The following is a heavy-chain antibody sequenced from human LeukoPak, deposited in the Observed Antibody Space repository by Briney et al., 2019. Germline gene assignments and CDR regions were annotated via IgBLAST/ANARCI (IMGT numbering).Heavy chain of an antibody. CDR1: GFSLRTRGVG. V-gene: IGHV2-5*02. Sequence: SGPTLMQPTQTLTLTCTFSGFSLRTRGVGVGWIRQPPGKAQEWLTVSYWDDDKRHSPSLKSRLTITKDTSKNQVVLTMPNMDPVDTATYYCAHKEYYALGSLGDSFDYWGQGTLVTVSS. CDR3: AHKEYYALGSLGDSFDY. D-gene: IGHD3-10*01. J-gene: IGHJ4*02. CDR2: SYWDDDK.